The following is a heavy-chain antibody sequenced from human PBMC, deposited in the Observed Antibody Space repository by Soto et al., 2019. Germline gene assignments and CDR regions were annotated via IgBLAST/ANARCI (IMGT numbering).Heavy chain of an antibody. D-gene: IGHD5-18*01. V-gene: IGHV3-23*01. CDR1: GFSFSSYA. CDR3: AKMTSNSYGRNYGMDV. CDR2: LRDSGVSP. J-gene: IGHJ6*02. Sequence: LRLSCAGSGFSFSSYAMSLVRQPPAKGLEWVSALRDSGVSPYYADSVKGRFIISRDNSKNTLYLQMDSLRVEDTALYYCAKMTSNSYGRNYGMDVWGQGTTVTVSS.